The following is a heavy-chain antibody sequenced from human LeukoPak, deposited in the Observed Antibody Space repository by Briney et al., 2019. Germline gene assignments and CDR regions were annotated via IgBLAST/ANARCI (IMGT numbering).Heavy chain of an antibody. D-gene: IGHD3-3*01. CDR2: INPHSGGT. V-gene: IGHV1-2*02. CDR3: ARDTISDFWSGVPRYFDL. J-gene: IGHJ2*01. CDR1: GYTFTGYY. Sequence: ASVKVSCKASGYTFTGYYIHWVRQAPGQGLEWMGWINPHSGGTNYAQKFQGGVTMTRDTSITTAYMELSSLRSDDTAVYYCARDTISDFWSGVPRYFDLWGRGTLVTVSS.